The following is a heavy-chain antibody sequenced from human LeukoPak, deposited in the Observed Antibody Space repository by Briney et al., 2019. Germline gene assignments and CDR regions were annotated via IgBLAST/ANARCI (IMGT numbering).Heavy chain of an antibody. CDR3: ARRARGYSYGYLDY. Sequence: SETLPLTCAVYGGSFSGYYWSWIRQPPGKGLEWIGEINHSGSTNYNPSLKSRVTISVDTSKNQFSLKLSSVTAADTAVYYCARRARGYSYGYLDYWGQGTLVTVSS. J-gene: IGHJ4*02. CDR1: GGSFSGYY. V-gene: IGHV4-34*01. D-gene: IGHD5-18*01. CDR2: INHSGST.